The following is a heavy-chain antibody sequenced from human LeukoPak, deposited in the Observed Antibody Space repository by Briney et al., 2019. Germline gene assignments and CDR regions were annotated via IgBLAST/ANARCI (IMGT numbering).Heavy chain of an antibody. Sequence: SETLSLTCAVYGGSFSGYYWSWIRQPPGKGLEWIGEINHSGSTNYNPSLKSRVTISVDTSKNQFSLKVSSVTAADTAVYYCARGDCSSTICYSPMDVWGQGTMVTVSS. J-gene: IGHJ3*01. V-gene: IGHV4-34*01. CDR3: ARGDCSSTICYSPMDV. CDR1: GGSFSGYY. CDR2: INHSGST. D-gene: IGHD2-2*01.